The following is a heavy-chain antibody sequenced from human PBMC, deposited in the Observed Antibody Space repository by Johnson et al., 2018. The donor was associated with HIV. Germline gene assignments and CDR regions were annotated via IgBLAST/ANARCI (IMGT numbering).Heavy chain of an antibody. CDR1: GFT. CDR2: IWCDGCNK. Sequence: QVQLVESGGGVVQPGRSLRLSCTTSGFTWVRQAPGKGLEWVAVIWCDGCNKYYADSVKGRFTISRDNSKNTLYLQMNSLRAEDTAVYNCARDPSREEWLLGAFDIWGQGTTVTVSP. D-gene: IGHD3-3*01. V-gene: IGHV3-33*01. CDR3: ARDPSREEWLLGAFDI. J-gene: IGHJ3*02.